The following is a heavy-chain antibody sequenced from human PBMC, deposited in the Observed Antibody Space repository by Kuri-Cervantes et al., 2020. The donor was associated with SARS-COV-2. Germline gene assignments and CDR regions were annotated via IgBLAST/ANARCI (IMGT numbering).Heavy chain of an antibody. J-gene: IGHJ6*02. Sequence: ASVKVSCKASGYSFTSYSMSWVRQAPGQGLEWLGWINTYTGSPTYAQGFTGRFVFSLDTSLTTAYLEISSLQAEDTAVYYCARHYGAGSFKYYYHGMDVWGHGTTVTVSS. V-gene: IGHV7-4-1*02. CDR3: ARHYGAGSFKYYYHGMDV. CDR1: GYSFTSYS. D-gene: IGHD3-10*01. CDR2: INTYTGSP.